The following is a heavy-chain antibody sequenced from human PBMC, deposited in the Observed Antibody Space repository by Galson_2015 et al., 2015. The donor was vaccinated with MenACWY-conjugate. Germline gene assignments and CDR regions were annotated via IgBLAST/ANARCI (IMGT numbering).Heavy chain of an antibody. D-gene: IGHD3-9*01. CDR2: IIPIFGTA. Sequence: SVKVSCKASGGTFSSYAISWVRQAPGQGLEWMGGIIPIFGTANYAQKFQGRVTITAGESTSTAYMELSSLRSEDTAVYYCASIVPGYDIARRAFDIWGQGTMVTVSS. CDR3: ASIVPGYDIARRAFDI. V-gene: IGHV1-69*13. CDR1: GGTFSSYA. J-gene: IGHJ3*02.